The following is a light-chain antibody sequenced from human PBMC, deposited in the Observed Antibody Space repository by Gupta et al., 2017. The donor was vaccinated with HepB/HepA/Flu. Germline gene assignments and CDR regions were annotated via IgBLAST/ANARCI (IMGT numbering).Light chain of an antibody. CDR1: SSDVGAYNY. CDR2: DVS. J-gene: IGLJ2*01. CDR3: SSYAGSNTLI. V-gene: IGLV2-8*01. Sequence: QSALNQPSSASGSPGQSDTISCTGTSSDVGAYNYVSYYQQHPGKPPKLMIYDVSTRPSGVPRRFSGSKSCDTASLTVSALLTEDEDDYYCSSYAGSNTLIFGGGTKLTVL.